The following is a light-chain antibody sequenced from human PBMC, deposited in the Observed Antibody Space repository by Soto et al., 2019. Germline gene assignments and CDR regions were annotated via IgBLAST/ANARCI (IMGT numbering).Light chain of an antibody. J-gene: IGKJ1*01. Sequence: EIEMTQSPATLSVSPGERATLSCWASQSVSSKLAWYQQKPGQAPKVLIYSASTRATGIPARFSGSGFGTEFTLTISSLQSEDFAVYYCQHYNDWPPTWTFGQGTRVEVK. CDR2: SAS. V-gene: IGKV3-15*01. CDR3: QHYNDWPPTWT. CDR1: QSVSSK.